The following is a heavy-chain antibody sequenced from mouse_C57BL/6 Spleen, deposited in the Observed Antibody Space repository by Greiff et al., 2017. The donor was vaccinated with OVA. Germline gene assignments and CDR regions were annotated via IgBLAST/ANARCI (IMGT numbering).Heavy chain of an antibody. CDR2: INPSNGGT. Sequence: QVQLQQPGTELVKPGASVKLSCKASGYTFTSYWMHWVKQRPGQGLEWIGNINPSNGGTNYNEKFKSKATLTVDKSSSTAYMQLSSLTSEDSAVYYCARFCYGNYPCWYFDVWGTGTTVTVSS. CDR1: GYTFTSYW. V-gene: IGHV1-53*01. D-gene: IGHD2-1*01. CDR3: ARFCYGNYPCWYFDV. J-gene: IGHJ1*03.